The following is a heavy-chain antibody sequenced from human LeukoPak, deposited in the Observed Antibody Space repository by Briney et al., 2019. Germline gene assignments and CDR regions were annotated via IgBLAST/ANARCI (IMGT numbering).Heavy chain of an antibody. Sequence: ASVKVSCKASGYTFTTYGISWVRQAPGQGLEWMGWISAYNGYTNYAQNFQGRVTMTTDASTSTAYLELRSLRSDDTAVYYCVREVTMVRGVITFYHYNGMDVWGQGTAVTVSS. J-gene: IGHJ6*02. CDR1: GYTFTTYG. V-gene: IGHV1-18*01. CDR2: ISAYNGYT. D-gene: IGHD3-10*01. CDR3: VREVTMVRGVITFYHYNGMDV.